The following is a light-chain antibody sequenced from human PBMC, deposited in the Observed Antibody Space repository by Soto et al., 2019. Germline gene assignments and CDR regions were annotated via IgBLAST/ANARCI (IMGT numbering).Light chain of an antibody. V-gene: IGKV4-1*01. CDR3: QQYYTTPLT. J-gene: IGKJ4*01. CDR2: WAS. Sequence: DIVMTQSPDSLAVSLGEGATINCKSSQSVLYSSNNKNYLAWFQQKPGQPPKLLIYWASTRESGVPDRISGGGSGTYFTLTISSLQAEDVAVCYCQQYYTTPLTFGGGTKVEIK. CDR1: QSVLYSSNNKNY.